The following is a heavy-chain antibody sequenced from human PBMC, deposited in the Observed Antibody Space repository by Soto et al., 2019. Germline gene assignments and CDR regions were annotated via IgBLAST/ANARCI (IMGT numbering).Heavy chain of an antibody. V-gene: IGHV1-8*01. CDR3: SRNPYGSGLFDP. CDR2: MTPNSGNT. Sequence: QVQLVQSGAEVKKPGASVKVSCKASGYNFIDYDINWMRQSTGQGLEWMGWMTPNSGNTGYAQKFQGRVTLTRDTSRGTAYMELSSLKTEDTAVYYCSRNPYGSGLFDPWGQGTLVTVSS. CDR1: GYNFIDYD. D-gene: IGHD6-19*01. J-gene: IGHJ5*02.